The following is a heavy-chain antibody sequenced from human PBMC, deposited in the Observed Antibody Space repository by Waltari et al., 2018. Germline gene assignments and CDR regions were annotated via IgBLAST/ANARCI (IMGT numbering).Heavy chain of an antibody. V-gene: IGHV1-18*01. CDR3: ARDDDSNLCWGD. CDR2: ISAYNGNT. Sequence: QVQLVQSGAEVKKPGASVKVSCKASGYTFTSYGISWVRQAPGQGLEWMGWISAYNGNTNYARKRQGRVTMTTDTATSTAYTELRSLRSDATAVDYCARDDDSNLCWGDWGQGTLVTVSS. CDR1: GYTFTSYG. D-gene: IGHD4-4*01. J-gene: IGHJ4*02.